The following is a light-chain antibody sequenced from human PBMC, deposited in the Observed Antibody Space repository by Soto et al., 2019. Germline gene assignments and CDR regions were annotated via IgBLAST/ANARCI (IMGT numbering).Light chain of an antibody. CDR2: AAS. Sequence: AIRMTQSPSSFSASTGDRVTITCRASQGISSYLAWYQQKPGKAPKLLIYAASTLQSGVPSRFSGSGSGTDFTLTICCMQSEDFANYYCQQYYSYPLTFGGGNKVEIK. CDR1: QGISSY. V-gene: IGKV1-8*01. J-gene: IGKJ4*01. CDR3: QQYYSYPLT.